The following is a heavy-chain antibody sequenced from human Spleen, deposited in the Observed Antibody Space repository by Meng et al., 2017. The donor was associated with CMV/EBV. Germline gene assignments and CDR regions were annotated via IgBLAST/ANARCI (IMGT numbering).Heavy chain of an antibody. CDR1: GLTVSSNY. J-gene: IGHJ6*02. CDR3: ASGYPAYGMDV. CDR2: IYAGGKT. V-gene: IGHV3-53*01. Sequence: GGSLRLSCAASGLTVSSNYMTWVRQAPGKGLECVSVIYAGGKTNYAASVKGRFTISRDSSKNTLSLQMDSLRVEDSAVYYCASGYPAYGMDVWGQGTTVTVSS. D-gene: IGHD2-2*03.